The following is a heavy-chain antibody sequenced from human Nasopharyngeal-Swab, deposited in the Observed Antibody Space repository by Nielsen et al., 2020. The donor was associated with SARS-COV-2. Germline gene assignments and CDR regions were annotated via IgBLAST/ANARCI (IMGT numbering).Heavy chain of an antibody. CDR3: AKEPTVTTLREWFDP. J-gene: IGHJ5*02. V-gene: IGHV3-30*18. Sequence: GESLKISCAASGFTFSSYGMHWVRQAPGKGLEWVAVISYDGSNKYYADSVKGRFTISRDNSKNTLYLQMNSLGAEDTAVYYCAKEPTVTTLREWFDPWGQGTLVTVSS. D-gene: IGHD4-11*01. CDR2: ISYDGSNK. CDR1: GFTFSSYG.